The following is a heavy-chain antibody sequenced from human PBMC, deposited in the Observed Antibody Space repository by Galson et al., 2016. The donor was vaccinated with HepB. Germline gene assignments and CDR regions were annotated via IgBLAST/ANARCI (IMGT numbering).Heavy chain of an antibody. CDR2: ISGSADSR. CDR3: ARMVPLYSGGWYVRGDGWFDP. Sequence: SLRLSCAASGFTFSHYFVSWIRQAPGKGLEWVSYISGSADSRRYADSVKGRFTISRDNSKNSLYLQMNNLRAEDTAVYYCARMVPLYSGGWYVRGDGWFDPWGQGTLVTVS. CDR1: GFTFSHYF. D-gene: IGHD6-19*01. V-gene: IGHV3-11*01. J-gene: IGHJ5*02.